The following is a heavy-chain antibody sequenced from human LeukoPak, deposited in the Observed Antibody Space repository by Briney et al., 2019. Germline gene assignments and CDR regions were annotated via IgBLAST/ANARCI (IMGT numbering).Heavy chain of an antibody. CDR3: GSYLRGGHDY. V-gene: IGHV3-33*01. CDR1: GFTFSSYG. D-gene: IGHD3-16*01. Sequence: PGGSLRLSCAASGFTFSSYGMHWVRQAPGKGLEWVAVIWYDGSNKYYADSVKGRFTISRDNSKNTLYLQMNSLRAGDTAVYYCGSYLRGGHDYWGQGTLVTVSS. CDR2: IWYDGSNK. J-gene: IGHJ4*02.